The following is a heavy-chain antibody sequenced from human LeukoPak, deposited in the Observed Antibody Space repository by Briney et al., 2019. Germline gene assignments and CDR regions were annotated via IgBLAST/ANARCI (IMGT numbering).Heavy chain of an antibody. CDR1: GGSFSGYY. CDR2: INHSGST. V-gene: IGHV4-34*01. Sequence: SETLSLTCAVYGGSFSGYYWSWIRQPPGKGLEWIGEINHSGSTTYNPSLKSRVTISVDTSKNQFSLKLSSVTAADTAVYYCARNSNLDYYYYCMDVWGKGTTVTVSS. CDR3: ARNSNLDYYYYCMDV. J-gene: IGHJ6*03. D-gene: IGHD4-11*01.